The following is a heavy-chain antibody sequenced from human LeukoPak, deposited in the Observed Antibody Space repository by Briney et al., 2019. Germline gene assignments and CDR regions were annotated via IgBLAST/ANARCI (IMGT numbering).Heavy chain of an antibody. D-gene: IGHD3-10*01. CDR3: ARVILVRGVIHYYYYGMDV. Sequence: ASVKVSCKASGYTSTSYDINWVRQATGQGLEWMGWMNPNSGNTGYAQKFQGRVTMTRNTSISTAYMELSSLRSEDTAVYYCARVILVRGVIHYYYYGMDVWGQGTTVTVSS. CDR2: MNPNSGNT. J-gene: IGHJ6*02. CDR1: GYTSTSYD. V-gene: IGHV1-8*01.